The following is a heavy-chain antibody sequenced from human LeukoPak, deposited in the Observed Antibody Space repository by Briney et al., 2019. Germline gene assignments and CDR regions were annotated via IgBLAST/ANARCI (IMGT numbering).Heavy chain of an antibody. CDR1: GYSITGDYN. D-gene: IGHD2-8*01. J-gene: IGHJ5*02. Sequence: PSETLSLTCGVSGYSITGDYNWGWVRQPPGKGLEWIGNIYHSGSTFYNPSLKSRVTISVDTSKNQFSLKLRSVTAADTAVYYCARMWMVYATFDLWGQGTPVTVSS. V-gene: IGHV4-38-2*01. CDR3: ARMWMVYATFDL. CDR2: IYHSGST.